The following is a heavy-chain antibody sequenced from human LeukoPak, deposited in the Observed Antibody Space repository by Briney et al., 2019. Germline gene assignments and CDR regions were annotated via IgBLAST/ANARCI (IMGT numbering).Heavy chain of an antibody. CDR1: GGSISSYY. J-gene: IGHJ4*02. D-gene: IGHD2/OR15-2a*01. CDR3: ARGSSMQGYRGYFDY. V-gene: IGHV4-59*01. Sequence: SGTLSLTCPVSGGSISSYYWSWLRQPPGKGLEWIGYVYDIGGTNYNPSLKSRVTISVDTSKNQFSQKLSSVTAADTAVYYCARGSSMQGYRGYFDYWGQGTLVTVSS. CDR2: VYDIGGT.